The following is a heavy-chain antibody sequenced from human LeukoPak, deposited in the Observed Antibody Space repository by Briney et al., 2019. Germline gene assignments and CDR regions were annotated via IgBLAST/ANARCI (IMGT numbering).Heavy chain of an antibody. CDR3: ATVPGTTLGPTYNWFDP. D-gene: IGHD4-17*01. CDR2: FDPEDGET. CDR1: GYTLTELS. Sequence: ASVKVSCKVSGYTLTELSMHWVRQAPGKGLEWMGGFDPEDGETIYAQKFQGRVTMTEDTSTDTAYMELSSLRSEDTAVYYCATVPGTTLGPTYNWFDPWGQGTLVTVSS. J-gene: IGHJ5*02. V-gene: IGHV1-24*01.